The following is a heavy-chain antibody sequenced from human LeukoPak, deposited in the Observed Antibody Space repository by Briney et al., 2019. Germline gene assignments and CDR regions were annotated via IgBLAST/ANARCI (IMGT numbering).Heavy chain of an antibody. Sequence: SETLSLTCTVSGGSISSYYWSWVRQPPGKGLEWIGYIYYSGSTNYNPSLKSRVTISVDTSKNQFSLKLSSVTAADTAVYYCARERRDGYPYDYWGQGTLVTVSS. CDR2: IYYSGST. CDR3: ARERRDGYPYDY. J-gene: IGHJ4*02. CDR1: GGSISSYY. D-gene: IGHD5-24*01. V-gene: IGHV4-59*01.